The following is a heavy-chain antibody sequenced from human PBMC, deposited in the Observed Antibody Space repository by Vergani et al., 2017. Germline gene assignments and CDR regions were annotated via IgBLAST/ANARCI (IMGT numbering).Heavy chain of an antibody. CDR1: GFTFSSYS. V-gene: IGHV3-21*01. Sequence: EVQLVESGGDLAQPGGSLTLSCAASGFTFSSYSMNWVRQAPGKGLEWVSSISSSSSYIYYADSVKGRFTISRDNAKNSLYLQMNSLRAEDTAVYYCARSYYYDSSGYYFDYWGQGTLVTVSS. CDR3: ARSYYYDSSGYYFDY. CDR2: ISSSSSYI. J-gene: IGHJ4*02. D-gene: IGHD3-22*01.